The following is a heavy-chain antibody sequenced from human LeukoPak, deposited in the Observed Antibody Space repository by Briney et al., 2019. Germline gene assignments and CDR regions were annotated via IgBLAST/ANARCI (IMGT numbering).Heavy chain of an antibody. D-gene: IGHD4-23*01. Sequence: SEALSLTCTVSGGSISNYYWSWIRQPPGKGLEGIGYIYYSGSTNYNPSLKSRVTISVDTSKNQFSLKLSSVTAADTAVYYCARERWFDIWGQGTMVTVSS. CDR1: GGSISNYY. V-gene: IGHV4-59*01. CDR2: IYYSGST. CDR3: ARERWFDI. J-gene: IGHJ3*02.